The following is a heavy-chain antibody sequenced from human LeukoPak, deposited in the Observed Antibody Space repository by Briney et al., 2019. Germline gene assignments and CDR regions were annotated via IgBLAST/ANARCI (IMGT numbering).Heavy chain of an antibody. D-gene: IGHD3-9*01. CDR3: AKDLSVLRYFDWLLCPDY. CDR1: GFTFSSYG. J-gene: IGHJ4*02. Sequence: GGSLRLSCAASGFTFSSYGMHWVRQAPGKGLQWVAVLWYDGTNNYYVDSVKGRFTISRDNSKNTLYLQMNSLRAEDTAVYYCAKDLSVLRYFDWLLCPDYWGQGTLVTVPS. CDR2: LWYDGTNN. V-gene: IGHV3-33*06.